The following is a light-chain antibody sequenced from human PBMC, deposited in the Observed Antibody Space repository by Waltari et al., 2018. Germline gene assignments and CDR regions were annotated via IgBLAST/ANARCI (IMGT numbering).Light chain of an antibody. CDR2: VTS. CDR3: QQYNEWPYT. CDR1: KSVDHN. V-gene: IGKV3-15*01. Sequence: ETIMTQSPATLSVSPGETATLSCRASKSVDHNIAWFQQTPGQAPRLLIYVTSSRSTNIPGRFSGAGSGTDFTLTISGLQSEDFAVYYCQQYNEWPYTFGQGT. J-gene: IGKJ2*01.